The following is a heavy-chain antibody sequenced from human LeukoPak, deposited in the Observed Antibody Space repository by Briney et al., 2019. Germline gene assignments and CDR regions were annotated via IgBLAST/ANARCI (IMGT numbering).Heavy chain of an antibody. J-gene: IGHJ3*02. CDR3: AKDNTMVRGVIADI. D-gene: IGHD3-10*01. V-gene: IGHV3-23*01. CDR1: GFTFSSYA. Sequence: GGSLRLSCAASGFTFSSYAMSWVRQAPGKGLEWVSAISGSGGSTYYADSVKGRFTITRDNSKNTLYLQMNSLRAEDTAVYYCAKDNTMVRGVIADIWGQGTVVTVSS. CDR2: ISGSGGST.